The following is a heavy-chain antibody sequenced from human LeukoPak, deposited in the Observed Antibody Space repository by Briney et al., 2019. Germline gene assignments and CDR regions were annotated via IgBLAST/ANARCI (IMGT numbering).Heavy chain of an antibody. CDR1: GFSSSDYW. V-gene: IGHV3-74*01. CDR2: MNSDGTTT. D-gene: IGHD6-13*01. CDR3: KQQLEQGYYGMDV. J-gene: IGHJ6*02. Sequence: GGSLRLSCAASGFSSSDYWMHWVRHAPGKGLVWVSRMNSDGTTTNYADSVKGRFTISRDNAKNTLYLQMNSLRAEDTAVYYCKQQLEQGYYGMDVWGQGTTVTVSS.